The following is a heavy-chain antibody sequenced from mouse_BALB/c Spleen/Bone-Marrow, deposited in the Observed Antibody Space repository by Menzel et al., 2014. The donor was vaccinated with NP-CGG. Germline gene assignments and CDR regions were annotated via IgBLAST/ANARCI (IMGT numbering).Heavy chain of an antibody. D-gene: IGHD4-1*01. CDR1: GFSLTSYG. CDR3: ASNWDYAMDY. CDR2: IWSGGST. Sequence: QVQLQQSGPGLVQPSQSLSITCTVSGFSLTSYGVHWVRQSPGKGLEWLGVIWSGGSTDYNAAFISRLSISKDNSKSQVFFKMNRLQANDTAIYYCASNWDYAMDYWGQGTSVTVSS. V-gene: IGHV2-2*02. J-gene: IGHJ4*01.